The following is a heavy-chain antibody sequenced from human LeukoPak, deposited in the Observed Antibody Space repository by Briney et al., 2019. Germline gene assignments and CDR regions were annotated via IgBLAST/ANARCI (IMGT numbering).Heavy chain of an antibody. D-gene: IGHD6-19*01. J-gene: IGHJ4*02. CDR3: SGGRDIAVAGPGGYFDY. CDR1: GLIFSDYH. Sequence: GSLRLSCAASGLIFSDYHMSWIRQAPGKGLEWVSYISPGGDEVYFADSVKGRFTISRDNAKNSLFLQMSSLTAEDTAVYYCSGGRDIAVAGPGGYFDYWGQGSLVTVSS. CDR2: ISPGGDEV. V-gene: IGHV3-11*01.